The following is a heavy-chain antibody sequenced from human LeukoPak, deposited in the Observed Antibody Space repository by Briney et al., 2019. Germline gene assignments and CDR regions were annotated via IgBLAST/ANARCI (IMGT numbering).Heavy chain of an antibody. Sequence: GGSLRLSCAASGFTVSSTYMSKVRQAPRKVLEWVSVIYSGGNIYYIESVKGRFTISRATSKNTLYLQMNSLRAEDTAVYFCAGRHCSGGGCYFAGADPFDYWGQGTLVTVSS. CDR2: IYSGGNI. D-gene: IGHD2-15*01. V-gene: IGHV3-53*01. J-gene: IGHJ4*02. CDR3: AGRHCSGGGCYFAGADPFDY. CDR1: GFTVSSTY.